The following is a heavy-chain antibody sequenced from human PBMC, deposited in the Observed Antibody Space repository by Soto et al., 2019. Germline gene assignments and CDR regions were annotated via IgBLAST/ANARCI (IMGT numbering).Heavy chain of an antibody. CDR1: GYTFTSYG. Sequence: ASLKVSCKASGYTFTSYGISWVRQAPGQGLEWMGWISAYNGNTNYAQKLQGRVTMTTDTSTSTAYMELSSLRSDDTAVYYCARCKVVVVGNYYYSMDVWGQGTTVTVSS. CDR2: ISAYNGNT. CDR3: ARCKVVVVGNYYYSMDV. V-gene: IGHV1-18*01. D-gene: IGHD2-15*01. J-gene: IGHJ6*02.